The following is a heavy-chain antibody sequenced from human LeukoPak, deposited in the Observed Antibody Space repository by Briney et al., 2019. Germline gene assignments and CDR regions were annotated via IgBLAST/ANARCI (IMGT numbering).Heavy chain of an antibody. Sequence: GGSLRLSCAASGFTFSTYRMNWVRQAPGKGLEWVSSISSSSVYIYYADSVKGRFTISRDDAKNSLYLQMNSLRAEDTAVYYCASDWSRDYWGQGTLVTVSS. J-gene: IGHJ4*02. D-gene: IGHD2-8*02. CDR3: ASDWSRDY. V-gene: IGHV3-21*06. CDR2: ISSSSVYI. CDR1: GFTFSTYR.